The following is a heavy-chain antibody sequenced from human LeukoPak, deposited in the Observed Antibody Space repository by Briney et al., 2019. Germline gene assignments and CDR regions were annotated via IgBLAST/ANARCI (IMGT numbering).Heavy chain of an antibody. Sequence: QSGGSLRLSCAASGLTFSTFAMSWVRQAPGKGLEWVSAISNSGSSTYYADYVKGRFTISRDSSKNTVYLQMHSLRADDTAVYYRAKGSSPSRPYYFDNWGQGILVTVSS. V-gene: IGHV3-23*01. CDR3: AKGSSPSRPYYFDN. CDR1: GLTFSTFA. J-gene: IGHJ4*02. CDR2: ISNSGSST. D-gene: IGHD3-10*01.